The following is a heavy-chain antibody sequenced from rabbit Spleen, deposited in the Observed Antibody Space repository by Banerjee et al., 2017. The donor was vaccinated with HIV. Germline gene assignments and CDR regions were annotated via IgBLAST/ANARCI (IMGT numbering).Heavy chain of an antibody. J-gene: IGHJ3*01. CDR1: GFSFSSSYW. Sequence: EESGGDLVKPEGSLTLTCTASGFSFSSSYWIFWVRQAPGKGPEWIGCINSGSSGTTFSASWAKGRFTISRSSSTTVTLQMTSLTAADTATYFCARGYTDYATSRLDLWGQGTLVTVS. CDR3: ARGYTDYATSRLDL. V-gene: IGHV1S45*01. D-gene: IGHD6-1*01. CDR2: INSGSSGTT.